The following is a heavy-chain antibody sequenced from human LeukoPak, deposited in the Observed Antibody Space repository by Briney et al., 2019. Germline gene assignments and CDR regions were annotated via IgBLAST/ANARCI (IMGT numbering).Heavy chain of an antibody. D-gene: IGHD2-2*01. CDR2: ISYDATNE. Sequence: PGGSLRLSCAASGFTFSNYGIHWVRQAPGKGLEWVAVISYDATNEYYTDSVKGRFTISRDNSRNTLYLQMNSLRAEDTAVYYCAKGTQLLSSYFDYWGQGTLVTVSS. J-gene: IGHJ4*02. V-gene: IGHV3-30*18. CDR3: AKGTQLLSSYFDY. CDR1: GFTFSNYG.